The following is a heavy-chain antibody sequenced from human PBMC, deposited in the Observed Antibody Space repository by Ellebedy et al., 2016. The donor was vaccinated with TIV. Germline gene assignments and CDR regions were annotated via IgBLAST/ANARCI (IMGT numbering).Heavy chain of an antibody. CDR1: GFTFTSHG. D-gene: IGHD3-10*01. CDR2: ISGSSSTI. J-gene: IGHJ6*02. CDR3: AIEIGVRGVIIKTYYYGLDV. V-gene: IGHV3-48*03. Sequence: PGGSLRLSCVASGFTFTSHGMNWIRQAPGKGLEWIAHISGSSSTITYAASVRGRFTVSRDNARNALYLQMNNLRGEDTAVYFCAIEIGVRGVIIKTYYYGLDVWGRGTTVTVSS.